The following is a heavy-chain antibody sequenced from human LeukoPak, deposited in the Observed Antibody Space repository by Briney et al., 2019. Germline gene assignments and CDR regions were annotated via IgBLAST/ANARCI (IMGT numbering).Heavy chain of an antibody. CDR2: INPNSGGT. V-gene: IGHV1-2*02. D-gene: IGHD3-22*01. J-gene: IGHJ5*02. CDR1: GYTFTGYY. Sequence: ASVKVSCKASGYTFTGYYMHWVRQAPGQGLEWMGWINPNSGGTNYAQKFQGRVTMTRDTSISTAYMELSRLRSDDTAVYYCARDGEYYDSSGYCQGDWFDPWGQGTLVTVSS. CDR3: ARDGEYYDSSGYCQGDWFDP.